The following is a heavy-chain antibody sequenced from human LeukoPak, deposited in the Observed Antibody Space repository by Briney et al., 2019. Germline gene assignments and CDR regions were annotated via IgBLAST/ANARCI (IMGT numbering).Heavy chain of an antibody. Sequence: GGSLRLSCAASGFTFSSYGMHWVRQAPGKGLEWVAVISYDGSNKYYADSVKGRFTISRDNSKNTLYLQMNSLRAEGTAVYYCAKGKEWELPDYFDYWGQGTLVTVSS. CDR2: ISYDGSNK. CDR3: AKGKEWELPDYFDY. CDR1: GFTFSSYG. D-gene: IGHD1-26*01. J-gene: IGHJ4*02. V-gene: IGHV3-30*18.